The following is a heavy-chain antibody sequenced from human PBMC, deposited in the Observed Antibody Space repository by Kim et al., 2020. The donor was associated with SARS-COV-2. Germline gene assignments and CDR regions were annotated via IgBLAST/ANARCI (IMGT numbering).Heavy chain of an antibody. CDR2: IYYSGST. CDR1: GGSISSYY. Sequence: SETLSLTCTVSGGSISSYYWSWIRQPPGKGLEWIGYIYYSGSTNYNPSLKSRVTISVDTSKNQFSLKLSSVTAADTAVYYCARECGSGSYYNLNWFDPWGQGTLVTVSS. CDR3: ARECGSGSYYNLNWFDP. J-gene: IGHJ5*02. D-gene: IGHD3-10*01. V-gene: IGHV4-59*13.